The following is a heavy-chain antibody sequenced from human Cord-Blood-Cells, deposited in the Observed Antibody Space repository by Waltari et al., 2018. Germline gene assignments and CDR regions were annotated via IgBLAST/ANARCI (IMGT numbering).Heavy chain of an antibody. V-gene: IGHV4-34*01. CDR2: INHSGST. CDR1: GGSFSGYY. CDR3: ARLRANWGTHAFDI. D-gene: IGHD7-27*01. Sequence: QVQLQQWGAGLLKPSETLSLTCAVYGGSFSGYYWSWIRQPPGKGLAWIGEINHSGSTNYNPSLKSRVTISVDTSKNQFSLKLSSVTAADTAVYYCARLRANWGTHAFDIWGQGTMVTVSS. J-gene: IGHJ3*02.